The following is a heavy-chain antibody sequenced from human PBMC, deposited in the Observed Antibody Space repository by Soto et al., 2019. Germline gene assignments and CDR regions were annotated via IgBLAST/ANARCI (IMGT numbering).Heavy chain of an antibody. D-gene: IGHD2-21*02. CDR1: GGSISSGDYY. V-gene: IGHV4-30-4*01. CDR3: ARAMVVTQNWFDP. J-gene: IGHJ5*02. Sequence: QVQLQESGPGLVKPSQTLSLTCTVSGGSISSGDYYWSWIRQPPGKGLEWIGYIYYSGSTYYNPTIKSRVTISVDTSKDRFAPQLNSVTAADTAVYYCARAMVVTQNWFDPWGQGTLVTVSS. CDR2: IYYSGST.